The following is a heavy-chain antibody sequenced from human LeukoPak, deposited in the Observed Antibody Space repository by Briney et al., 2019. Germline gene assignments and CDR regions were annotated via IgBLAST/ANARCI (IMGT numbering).Heavy chain of an antibody. Sequence: PSETLSLTCTVSGGSISSSSYYWGWIRQPPGKGLEWIGSIYYSGSTYYNPSLKSRVTISVDTSENQFSLKLSSVTAADTAVYYCARGPFYYARPFDYWGQGTLVTVSS. CDR2: IYYSGST. J-gene: IGHJ4*02. CDR3: ARGPFYYARPFDY. V-gene: IGHV4-39*07. CDR1: GGSISSSSYY. D-gene: IGHD3-10*01.